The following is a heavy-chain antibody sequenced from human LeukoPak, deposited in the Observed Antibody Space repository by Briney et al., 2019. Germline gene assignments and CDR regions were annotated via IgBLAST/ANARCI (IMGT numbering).Heavy chain of an antibody. CDR3: AKDYTPGYSYGFIDY. V-gene: IGHV3-9*01. D-gene: IGHD5-18*01. J-gene: IGHJ4*02. CDR1: GFTFDDYA. Sequence: GGSLRLSCAASGFTFDDYAMHWVRHAPGKGLEWVSGISWNSGSIGYADSVKGRFTISRGNAKNSLYLQMNSLRAEDTAVYYCAKDYTPGYSYGFIDYWGQGTLVTVSS. CDR2: ISWNSGSI.